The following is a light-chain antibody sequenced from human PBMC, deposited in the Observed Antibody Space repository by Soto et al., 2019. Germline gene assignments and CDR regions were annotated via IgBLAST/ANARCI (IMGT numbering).Light chain of an antibody. CDR3: QQFGGSPRYT. V-gene: IGKV3-20*01. CDR1: QTVSSSY. J-gene: IGKJ2*01. CDR2: GAS. Sequence: IVLPQSPGTLSLSPGERATLSCRASQTVSSSYLAWYQQKPGQAPRLLIYGASSRATGIPDRFRGSGSGTDFTLTISRLEPEDFAVYYCQQFGGSPRYTFGQGTKLEIK.